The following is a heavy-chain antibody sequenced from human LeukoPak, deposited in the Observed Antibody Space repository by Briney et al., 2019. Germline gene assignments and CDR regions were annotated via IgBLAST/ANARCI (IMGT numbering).Heavy chain of an antibody. CDR1: GGSISSYY. Sequence: PSETLSLTCTVSGGSISSYYWSWIRQPPGKGLEWIGEIDHRGSSKYNPSLKSRVTISVDTTKNQFSLNLSSVTAADTAVYYCAREGGYSYGDAPLHFDYWGQGTLVTVSS. D-gene: IGHD5-18*01. V-gene: IGHV4-34*01. J-gene: IGHJ4*02. CDR3: AREGGYSYGDAPLHFDY. CDR2: IDHRGSS.